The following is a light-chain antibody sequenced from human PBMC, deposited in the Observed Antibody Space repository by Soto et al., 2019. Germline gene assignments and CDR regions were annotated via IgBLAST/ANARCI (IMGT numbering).Light chain of an antibody. V-gene: IGKV1-6*01. CDR3: QHFGGTTFT. CDR1: QGIGNA. CDR2: KAS. J-gene: IGKJ5*01. Sequence: AIEMTQSPSSLSASVGDRVTISGRASQGIGNALGWYQQKPGKAPKLLIYKASTLKSGVPSRFSGSGSGTEFTLTISRLEPGDFAVYYCQHFGGTTFTFGQGTRLEI.